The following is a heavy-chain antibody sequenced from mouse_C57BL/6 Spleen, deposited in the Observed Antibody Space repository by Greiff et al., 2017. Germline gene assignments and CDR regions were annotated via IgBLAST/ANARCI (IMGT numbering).Heavy chain of an antibody. Sequence: EVQLQQSGPELVKPGASVKISCKASGYTFTDYYMNWVKQSHGKSLEWIGDINPNNGGTSYNQKFKGKATLTVDKSSSTAYMELRSLTSEDSAVYYCARAGLTRNYFDYWGKGTTLTVSS. CDR2: INPNNGGT. D-gene: IGHD4-1*01. V-gene: IGHV1-26*01. CDR1: GYTFTDYY. J-gene: IGHJ2*01. CDR3: ARAGLTRNYFDY.